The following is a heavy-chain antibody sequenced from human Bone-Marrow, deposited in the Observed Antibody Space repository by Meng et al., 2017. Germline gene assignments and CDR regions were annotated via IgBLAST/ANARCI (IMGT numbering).Heavy chain of an antibody. Sequence: QTPSLTRSIYGVSVSSLSATWNWTRHSPSRGLERLGRTYYGSNRYNDHAVSVKSRITINADTSKNQFSLQLNSVTPEDTTVYYFARLTNDFDIWGQGTMVTVSS. CDR1: GVSVSSLSAT. CDR3: ARLTNDFDI. J-gene: IGHJ3*02. CDR2: TYYGSNRYN. V-gene: IGHV6-1*01.